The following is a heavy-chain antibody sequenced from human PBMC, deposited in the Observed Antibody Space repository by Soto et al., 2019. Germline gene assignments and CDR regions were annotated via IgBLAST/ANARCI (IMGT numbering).Heavy chain of an antibody. Sequence: PGGSLRLSCAASGFTFSSYAMSWVHQAPGKGLEWVSAISGSGGTTYYADSVKGRFTISRDNSKNTLYLQMNSLRAEDTAVYYCAKGPAGWSSYFDYWGQGTLVTVSS. CDR2: ISGSGGTT. J-gene: IGHJ4*02. CDR1: GFTFSSYA. V-gene: IGHV3-23*01. D-gene: IGHD6-19*01. CDR3: AKGPAGWSSYFDY.